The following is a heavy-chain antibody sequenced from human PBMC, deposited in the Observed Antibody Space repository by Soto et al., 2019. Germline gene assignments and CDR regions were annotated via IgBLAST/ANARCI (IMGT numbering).Heavy chain of an antibody. Sequence: EVQLLESGGGLVQPGGSLRLSCAASGFTFRSYAMSCVRQAPGKGVEWVSGISSNVDKTYYADPVRGRFTISRDNSKNTLYLQMNSLRAEDTALYYCAKNNGAPGTSGWYFDYWGRGTLVSVSS. CDR2: ISSNVDKT. D-gene: IGHD1-26*01. CDR1: GFTFRSYA. CDR3: AKNNGAPGTSGWYFDY. J-gene: IGHJ2*01. V-gene: IGHV3-23*01.